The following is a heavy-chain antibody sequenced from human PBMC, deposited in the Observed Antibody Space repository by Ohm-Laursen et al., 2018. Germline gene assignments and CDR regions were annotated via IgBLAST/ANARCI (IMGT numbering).Heavy chain of an antibody. CDR1: GFTFDDYA. V-gene: IGHV3-43D*04. CDR2: ITWDGGTT. CDR3: RKLSEPKNRYRHNDC. Sequence: SLRLSCTASGFTFDDYAMYWVRQAPGKGLEWVSLITWDGGTTYYADSVKGRFTISSDNSKNSLYLHMNSLRPEDSALYYCRKLSEPKNRYRHNDCWGQGTLVTVSS. D-gene: IGHD1-14*01. J-gene: IGHJ4*02.